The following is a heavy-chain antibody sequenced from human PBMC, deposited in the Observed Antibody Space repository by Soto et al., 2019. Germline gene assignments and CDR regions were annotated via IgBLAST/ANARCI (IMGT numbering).Heavy chain of an antibody. Sequence: SETLSLTCTVSGGSISSYYWSWIRQPPGKGLEWIGYIYYSGSTNYNPSLKSRVTISVDTSKNQFSLKLSSVTAADTAVYYCARLKPPEGSVYYWGQGTLVTVS. J-gene: IGHJ4*02. CDR2: IYYSGST. CDR3: ARLKPPEGSVYY. CDR1: GGSISSYY. V-gene: IGHV4-59*08. D-gene: IGHD3-10*01.